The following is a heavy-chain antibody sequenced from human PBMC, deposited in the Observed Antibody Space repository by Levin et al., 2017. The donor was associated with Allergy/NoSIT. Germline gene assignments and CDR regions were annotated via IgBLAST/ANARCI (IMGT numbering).Heavy chain of an antibody. CDR2: ISPYNGNT. CDR1: GYSFTSYG. V-gene: IGHV1-18*01. D-gene: IGHD6-6*01. CDR3: ARDYKYSSSSGFGY. J-gene: IGHJ4*02. Sequence: ASVKVSCKTSGYSFTSYGINWVRQAPGQGLEWMGWISPYNGNTNYAQKFQSRVTMTTEKSTSTVYMDLRSLRSDETAIYYCARDYKYSSSSGFGYWGQGTLVTVSS.